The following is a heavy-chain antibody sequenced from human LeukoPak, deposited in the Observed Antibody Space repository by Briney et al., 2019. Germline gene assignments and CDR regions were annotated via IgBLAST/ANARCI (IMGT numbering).Heavy chain of an antibody. J-gene: IGHJ3*01. Sequence: GASVKVSCKASGNTFTDYYLHWVRQAPGLGLEWMGWINTNSGGTRYAQKFQGRVTMTRDTSISTAYLELSGLTSDDTAVYYCARGYPNYYGPWGQGTTVTVSS. D-gene: IGHD3-10*01. CDR1: GNTFTDYY. CDR3: ARGYPNYYGP. CDR2: INTNSGGT. V-gene: IGHV1-2*02.